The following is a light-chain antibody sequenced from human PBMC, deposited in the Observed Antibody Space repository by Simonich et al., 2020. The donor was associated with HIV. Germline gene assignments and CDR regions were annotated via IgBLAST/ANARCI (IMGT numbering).Light chain of an antibody. J-gene: IGKJ2*01. CDR2: LGS. V-gene: IGKV2-28*01. CDR3: MQVLQTPYT. Sequence: DIVMTQSPLSLPVTPGEPASISCRCSQSLLYSNGYNYLDWYLQKPGHSPQLLIYLGSTRASGVPERFSGSGSGTDFTLKISRVEAEDVGVYYCMQVLQTPYTFGQGTKLEIK. CDR1: QSLLYSNGYNY.